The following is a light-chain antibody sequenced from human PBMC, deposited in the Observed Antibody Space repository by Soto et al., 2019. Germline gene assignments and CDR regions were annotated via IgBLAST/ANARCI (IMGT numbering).Light chain of an antibody. CDR2: DAS. J-gene: IGKJ5*01. V-gene: IGKV3-11*01. CDR1: QSVSSY. Sequence: EIVLTQSPATLSLSPLKIATLSFRASQSVSSYLAWYQQKPGQAPRLLIYDASNRATGIPARFSGSGSGTDFTLTISSLEPEDFAVYYCQQRSNWPPITFGQGTRLEIK. CDR3: QQRSNWPPIT.